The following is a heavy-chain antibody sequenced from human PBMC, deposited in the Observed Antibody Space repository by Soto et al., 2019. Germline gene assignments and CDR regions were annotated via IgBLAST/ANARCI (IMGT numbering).Heavy chain of an antibody. V-gene: IGHV3-9*01. Sequence: EVQLVESGGGLVQPGRSLRLPCAASGFNFDDYAMHWVRQAPGKGLEWVSGIGWDSGTIGYADSVKGRFTISRDNAKNSLYLQMNSLGAEDTALYYCAKENHGSAIYGMDVWGQGTTVTVSS. D-gene: IGHD3-10*01. J-gene: IGHJ6*02. CDR3: AKENHGSAIYGMDV. CDR2: IGWDSGTI. CDR1: GFNFDDYA.